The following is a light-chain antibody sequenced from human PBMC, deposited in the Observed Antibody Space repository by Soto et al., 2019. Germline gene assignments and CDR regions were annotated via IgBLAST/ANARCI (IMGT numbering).Light chain of an antibody. CDR3: QQSYSTPHT. J-gene: IGKJ5*01. V-gene: IGKV1-39*01. CDR2: AAS. Sequence: MQMTQSPPSLSTSVGHRATITHWASQSISNYLNWYQQKPGKAPKLLIYAASSLQSGVPSRFSGSGSGTDFTLTISILQPEDFATYYCQQSYSTPHTFGQGARLEI. CDR1: QSISNY.